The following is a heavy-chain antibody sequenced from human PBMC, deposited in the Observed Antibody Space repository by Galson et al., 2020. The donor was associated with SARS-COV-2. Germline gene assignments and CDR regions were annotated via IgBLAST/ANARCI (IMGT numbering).Heavy chain of an antibody. CDR2: ISYDGSNK. V-gene: IGHV3-30-3*01. Sequence: GGSLRLSCAASGFTFSSYAMHWVRQAPGKGLEWVAVISYDGSNKYYADSVKGRFTISRDNSKNTLYLQMNSLRAEDTAVYYCARDYPNYYGSGSHIPSFDYWGQGTLVTVSS. D-gene: IGHD3-10*01. CDR1: GFTFSSYA. J-gene: IGHJ4*02. CDR3: ARDYPNYYGSGSHIPSFDY.